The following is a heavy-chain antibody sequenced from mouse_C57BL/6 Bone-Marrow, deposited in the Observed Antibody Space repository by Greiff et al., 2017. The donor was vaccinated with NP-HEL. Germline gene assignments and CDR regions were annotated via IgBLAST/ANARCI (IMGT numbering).Heavy chain of an antibody. CDR3: ARVGSFAY. V-gene: IGHV5-4*03. J-gene: IGHJ3*01. CDR2: ISDGGSYT. Sequence: KGVESGGGLVKPGGSLKLSCAASGFTFSSYAMSWVRQTPEKRLEWVATISDGGSYTYYPDNVKGRFTISRDNAKNNLYLQMSHLKSEDTAMYYCARVGSFAYWGQGTLVTVSA. CDR1: GFTFSSYA.